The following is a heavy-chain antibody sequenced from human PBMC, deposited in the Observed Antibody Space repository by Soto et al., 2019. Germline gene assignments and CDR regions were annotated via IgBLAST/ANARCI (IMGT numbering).Heavy chain of an antibody. CDR1: GFTFRRDW. V-gene: IGHV3-7*01. J-gene: IGHJ6*02. D-gene: IGHD5-12*01. CDR3: ARDPNIVATMGSIYYYYGMDV. CDR2: IKPDGSQK. Sequence: PGGSLRLSCAASGFTFRRDWMSWVRQAPGKGLERVANIKPDGSQKWYVDSVKGRFTISRDNAKKSLYLQMNSLRAEDTAVYYCARDPNIVATMGSIYYYYGMDVWGQGTTVTVPS.